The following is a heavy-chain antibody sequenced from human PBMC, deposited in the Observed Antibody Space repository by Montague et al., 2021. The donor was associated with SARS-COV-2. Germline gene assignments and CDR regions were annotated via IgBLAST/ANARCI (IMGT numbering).Heavy chain of an antibody. V-gene: IGHV3-48*03. J-gene: IGHJ3*02. CDR1: GFTFSNYD. Sequence: SLRLSCAASGFTFSNYDMNWVRRAPGKGPEWISYISTSAYTMSYAGSVKGRFTISRDNGKNSLYLQMNSLRVEDTAVYYCTRDYRSIVGDGLDIWGQGTKVTVSS. CDR2: ISTSAYTM. CDR3: TRDYRSIVGDGLDI. D-gene: IGHD3-16*02.